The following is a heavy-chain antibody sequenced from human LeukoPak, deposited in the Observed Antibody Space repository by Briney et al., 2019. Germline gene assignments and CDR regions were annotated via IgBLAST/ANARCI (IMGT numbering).Heavy chain of an antibody. CDR2: ISAYSGNT. D-gene: IGHD6-13*01. J-gene: IGHJ4*02. V-gene: IGHV1-18*01. CDR1: GYTFSSYG. CDR3: AKNKGTAALGILFDS. Sequence: ASVKVSCKASGYTFSSYGISWVRQAPGQGLEWMGWISAYSGNTHYAQKFQGRVTMTTDTSTTTAYMELRGLRSDDTAVYFCAKNKGTAALGILFDSWGQGTLVTVSS.